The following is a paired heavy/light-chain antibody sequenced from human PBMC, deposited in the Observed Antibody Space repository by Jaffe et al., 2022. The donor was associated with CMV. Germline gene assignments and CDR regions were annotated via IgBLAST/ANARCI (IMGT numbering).Heavy chain of an antibody. Sequence: EVQVVESGGGLVQPGGSLRLSCAASGFTVSSNYMSWVRQAPGAGLEWVALIYSAGSTYYAESVRGRFTVSRDDSKNTLYLQMNSLRADDTAVYYCARERSLVRGVLGFGPKPIPYYYYYMDVWGKGATVTVSS. J-gene: IGHJ6*03. CDR2: IYSAGST. D-gene: IGHD3-10*01. CDR1: GFTVSSNY. CDR3: ARERSLVRGVLGFGPKPIPYYYYYMDV. V-gene: IGHV3-66*01.
Light chain of an antibody. CDR2: GNN. J-gene: IGLJ2*01. V-gene: IGLV1-40*01. CDR3: QSSDSNLTGSRV. CDR1: SSNIGAGYD. Sequence: QAVLTQPPSVSGAPGQRITISCTGSSSNIGAGYDVHWYQQLPGTAPKLLIYGNNNRPSGVPDRFSGSRSGTSASLVITGLQAEDEADYYCQSSDSNLTGSRVFGGGTKVTV.